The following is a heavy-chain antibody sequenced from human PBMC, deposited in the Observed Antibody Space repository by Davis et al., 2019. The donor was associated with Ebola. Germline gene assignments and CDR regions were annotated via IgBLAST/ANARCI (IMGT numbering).Heavy chain of an antibody. CDR1: GFTFPSYC. CDR2: IWYDGSNK. V-gene: IGHV3-33*01. CDR3: ARGGNWFDP. J-gene: IGHJ5*02. Sequence: GESLKISCAASGFTFPSYCMHWVRQAPGTGLEWVAVIWYDGSNKYYADSVKGRFTISRDNSKNTLYLQMNSLRAEDTAVYYCARGGNWFDPWGQGTLVTVSS.